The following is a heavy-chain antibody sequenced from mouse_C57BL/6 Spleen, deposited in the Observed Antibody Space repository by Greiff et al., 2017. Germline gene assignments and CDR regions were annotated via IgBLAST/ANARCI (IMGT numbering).Heavy chain of an antibody. CDR3: IRERTYYSHYNAMDY. D-gene: IGHD2-12*01. Sequence: EVQVEQSGDGLVKPGGSLKLSCAASGFTFSSYAMPWVRQTPEKRLEWVAYISSGGDYTYYADTVKGRFTISRDNALNTLYLQMSSLKSEDTAMYYCIRERTYYSHYNAMDYWGQGTSVTVSS. CDR1: GFTFSSYA. V-gene: IGHV5-9-1*02. J-gene: IGHJ4*01. CDR2: ISSGGDYT.